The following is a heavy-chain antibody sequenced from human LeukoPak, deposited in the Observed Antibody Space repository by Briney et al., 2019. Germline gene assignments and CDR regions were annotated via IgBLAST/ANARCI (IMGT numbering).Heavy chain of an antibody. J-gene: IGHJ4*02. CDR3: ARDKSGYSYSPFDY. CDR1: GYIFTGYY. V-gene: IGHV1-2*02. Sequence: GASVKVSCKASGYIFTGYYMHWVRQAPGQGLEWMGWINPNSGGTNYAQKFQGRVTMTRDTSISTAYMELSRLRSDDTAVYYCARDKSGYSYSPFDYWSQGTLVTVSS. D-gene: IGHD5-18*01. CDR2: INPNSGGT.